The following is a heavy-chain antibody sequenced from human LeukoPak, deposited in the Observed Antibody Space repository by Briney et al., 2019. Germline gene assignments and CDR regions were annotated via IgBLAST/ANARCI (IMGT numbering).Heavy chain of an antibody. Sequence: GASVKVSCKASGGTFSSYAISWVRQAPGQGLEWMGGIIPIFGTANYAQKFQGRVTITADKSTSTAYMELRSLRSDDTAVYYCARDGPYYYDSSGYSGNDAFDIWGQGTMVTVSS. D-gene: IGHD3-22*01. J-gene: IGHJ3*02. CDR2: IIPIFGTA. CDR3: ARDGPYYYDSSGYSGNDAFDI. V-gene: IGHV1-69*06. CDR1: GGTFSSYA.